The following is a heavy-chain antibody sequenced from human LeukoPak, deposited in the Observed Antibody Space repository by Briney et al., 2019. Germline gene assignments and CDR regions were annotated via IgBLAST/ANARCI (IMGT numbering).Heavy chain of an antibody. Sequence: SETLSLTCTVSGGSINSGDYYWGWIRQPPGKGLEWIGSIYHSGTTYYNPSLKSRVTTSVDTSKNQLSLKLRSVTAADTAVYYCARERREQLLPPYTRLVTYFDYWGQGTLVTVSS. CDR2: IYHSGTT. V-gene: IGHV4-39*07. CDR1: GGSINSGDYY. D-gene: IGHD1-26*01. J-gene: IGHJ4*02. CDR3: ARERREQLLPPYTRLVTYFDY.